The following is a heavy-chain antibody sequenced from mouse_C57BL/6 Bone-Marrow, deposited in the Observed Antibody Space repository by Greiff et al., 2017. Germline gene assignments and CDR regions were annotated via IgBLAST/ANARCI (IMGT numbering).Heavy chain of an antibody. CDR3: VRHYGNYGAWFAY. CDR2: IRSKSNNYAT. V-gene: IGHV10-1*01. D-gene: IGHD2-1*01. J-gene: IGHJ3*01. CDR1: GFSFNTYA. Sequence: EVQVVESGGGLVQPKGSLKLSCAASGFSFNTYAMNWVSQAPGKGLEWVARIRSKSNNYATYYADSVKDRFTISRDDSESMLYLQMNNLKTEDTAMYYCVRHYGNYGAWFAYWGQGTLVTVSA.